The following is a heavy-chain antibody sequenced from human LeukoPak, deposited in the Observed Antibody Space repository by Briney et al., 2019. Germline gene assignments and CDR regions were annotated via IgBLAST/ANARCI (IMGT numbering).Heavy chain of an antibody. D-gene: IGHD1-26*01. Sequence: SSETLSLTCTVSGVSIRSYYWSWIRQPPGKGLEWIGHMFAGGGTNQNPSLKSRVTISMDTSKNQFSLKLDSVTAADTAVYYCASHYSGTYVNYWGQGILVTVSS. CDR3: ASHYSGTYVNY. V-gene: IGHV4-59*01. CDR1: GVSIRSYY. J-gene: IGHJ4*02. CDR2: MFAGGGT.